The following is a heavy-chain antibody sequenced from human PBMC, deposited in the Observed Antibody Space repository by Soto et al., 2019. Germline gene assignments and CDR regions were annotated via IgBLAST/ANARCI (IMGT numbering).Heavy chain of an antibody. D-gene: IGHD6-13*01. CDR3: ARAYSSSPLFEDYFDY. Sequence: GGSLRLSCAVSGFTFSRYWMTWVRQGPGKGLEWVANINPDGSEKFFADSVKGRFTISRDNAKNSLYLQMNSLRAEDTAVYFCARAYSSSPLFEDYFDYWGQGALVTVSS. CDR1: GFTFSRYW. J-gene: IGHJ4*02. CDR2: INPDGSEK. V-gene: IGHV3-7*04.